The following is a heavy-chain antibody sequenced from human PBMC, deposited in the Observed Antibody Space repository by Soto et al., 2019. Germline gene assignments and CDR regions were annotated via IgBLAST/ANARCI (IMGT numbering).Heavy chain of an antibody. CDR1: GGSISSGGYY. V-gene: IGHV4-31*03. CDR2: IYYSGST. D-gene: IGHD3-10*01. Sequence: PSETLSLTCTVSGGSISSGGYYWSWIRQHPGKGLEWIGYIYYSGSTYYNPSLKSRVTISVDTSKNQFSLKLSSVTAADTAVYYCARGSGFGETGEYFDYWGQGTLVTVSS. J-gene: IGHJ4*02. CDR3: ARGSGFGETGEYFDY.